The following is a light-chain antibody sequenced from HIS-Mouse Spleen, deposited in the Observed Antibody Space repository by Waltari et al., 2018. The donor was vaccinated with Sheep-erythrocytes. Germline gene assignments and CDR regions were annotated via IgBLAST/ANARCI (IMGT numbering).Light chain of an antibody. CDR3: QQYGSSPLT. Sequence: EIVLTQSPGTLSSSPGERATLSCRASQSVSSSYLAWYQQKPGLAPRLLIYGASSRATGIPDRFSGSGSGTDFTLTISRLEPEDFAVYYCQQYGSSPLTFGGGTKVEIK. CDR1: QSVSSSY. J-gene: IGKJ4*01. V-gene: IGKV3-20*01. CDR2: GAS.